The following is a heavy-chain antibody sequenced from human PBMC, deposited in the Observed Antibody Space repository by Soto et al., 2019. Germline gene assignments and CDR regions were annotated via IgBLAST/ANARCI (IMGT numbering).Heavy chain of an antibody. D-gene: IGHD2-2*01. CDR1: GFTFSSYG. Sequence: QVQLVESGGGVVQPGRSLRLSCAASGFTFSSYGMHWVRQAPGKGLEWVAVIWYDGSNKYYADSVKGRFTISRDNSKKTMNLKKNCLKAEDTAVYYWARRELVPADMTTNYYGIDFWGQGTPVTVSS. CDR3: ARRELVPADMTTNYYGIDF. CDR2: IWYDGSNK. J-gene: IGHJ6*02. V-gene: IGHV3-33*01.